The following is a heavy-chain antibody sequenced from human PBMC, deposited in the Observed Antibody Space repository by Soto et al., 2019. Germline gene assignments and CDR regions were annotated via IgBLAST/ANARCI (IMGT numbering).Heavy chain of an antibody. J-gene: IGHJ4*02. Sequence: QLQLQESGSGLVKPSQTLSLTCAVSGGSISSGGYSWSWIRQPPGKGLEWIGYIYHSGSIYYNPSLKSRVTISVDRSKNQCSLKLSSVTAADTAVYYCARGGYYYDSSGYYDYWGQGTLVTVSS. D-gene: IGHD3-22*01. V-gene: IGHV4-30-2*01. CDR2: IYHSGSI. CDR3: ARGGYYYDSSGYYDY. CDR1: GGSISSGGYS.